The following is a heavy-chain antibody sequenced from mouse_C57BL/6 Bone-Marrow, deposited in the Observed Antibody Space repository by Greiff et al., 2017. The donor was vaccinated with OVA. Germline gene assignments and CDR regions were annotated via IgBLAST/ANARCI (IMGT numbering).Heavy chain of an antibody. CDR1: GFNIKDDY. CDR2: IDPENGDT. Sequence: VQLQQSAAELVRPGASVKLSCTASGFNIKDDYMHWVKQRPEQGLEWIGWIDPENGDTEYASKFQGKATITADTSSNTAYLQLSSLTSEDTAVYYCTTSHFDYWGQGTTLTVSS. V-gene: IGHV14-4*01. CDR3: TTSHFDY. J-gene: IGHJ2*01.